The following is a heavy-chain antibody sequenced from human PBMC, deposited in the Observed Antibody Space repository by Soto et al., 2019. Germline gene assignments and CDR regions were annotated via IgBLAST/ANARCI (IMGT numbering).Heavy chain of an antibody. J-gene: IGHJ6*02. Sequence: GASVKVSCKASGGTFSSYAISWVRQAPGQGLEWMGGIIPIFGTANYAQKFQGRVTITADESTSTAYMELSSLRSEDTAVYYCARVGYSYGFRYYYGTDVWGQGTTVTVSS. CDR1: GGTFSSYA. CDR2: IIPIFGTA. CDR3: ARVGYSYGFRYYYGTDV. V-gene: IGHV1-69*13. D-gene: IGHD5-18*01.